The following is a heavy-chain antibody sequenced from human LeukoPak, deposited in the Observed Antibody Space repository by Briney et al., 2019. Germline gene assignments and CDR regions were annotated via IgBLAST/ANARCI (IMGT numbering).Heavy chain of an antibody. Sequence: GGSLRLSCAASGFTFSSYSMNWVRQAPGKGLEWVSFISTSSSYIYYADSVKGRFTISRDNAKNSLYLQLNSLRAEDTAVYYCAKGRSATIDYWGQGTLVTVSS. CDR2: ISTSSSYI. V-gene: IGHV3-21*04. D-gene: IGHD6-6*01. CDR1: GFTFSSYS. CDR3: AKGRSATIDY. J-gene: IGHJ4*02.